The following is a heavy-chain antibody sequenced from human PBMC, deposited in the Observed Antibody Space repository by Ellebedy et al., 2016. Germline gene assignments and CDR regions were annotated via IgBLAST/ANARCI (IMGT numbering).Heavy chain of an antibody. CDR3: ARLGIREGVDP. CDR2: IKQDGSEK. V-gene: IGHV3-7*02. Sequence: GESLKISXAASGFIFSNYWINWVRQAPGKGLEWVANIKQDGSEKYYVDSVKGRFTISRDNAKNTLYLQMNSLRADDTAVYFCARLGIREGVDPWGQGILVTVSS. CDR1: GFIFSNYW. J-gene: IGHJ5*02. D-gene: IGHD3-16*01.